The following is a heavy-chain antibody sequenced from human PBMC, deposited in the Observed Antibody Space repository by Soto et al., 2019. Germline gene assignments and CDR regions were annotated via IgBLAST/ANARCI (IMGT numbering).Heavy chain of an antibody. J-gene: IGHJ6*02. V-gene: IGHV4-30-4*01. CDR1: GGSISSGDYY. Sequence: ASETLSLTCTVSGGSISSGDYYWSWIRQPPGKGLEWIGYIYYSGSTYYNPSLKSRVTISVDTSKNQFSLKLSSVTAADTAVYYCARGGSSYYYYYGMDVWGQGTTVTVSS. CDR2: IYYSGST. D-gene: IGHD1-26*01. CDR3: ARGGSSYYYYYGMDV.